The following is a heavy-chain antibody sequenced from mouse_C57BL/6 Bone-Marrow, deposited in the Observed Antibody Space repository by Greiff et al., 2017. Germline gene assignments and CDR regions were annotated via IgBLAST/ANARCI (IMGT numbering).Heavy chain of an antibody. CDR2: INPYNGGT. CDR1: GYTFTDYY. Sequence: EVQLQQSGPVLVKPGASVKMSCKASGYTFTDYYMNWVKQSHGKSLEWIGVINPYNGGTSYNQKFKGKATLTVDKSSSTAYMELNSLTSEDSAVYYCARDWILYGSSYYYAMDYWGQGTSVTVSS. J-gene: IGHJ4*01. V-gene: IGHV1-19*01. CDR3: ARDWILYGSSYYYAMDY. D-gene: IGHD1-1*01.